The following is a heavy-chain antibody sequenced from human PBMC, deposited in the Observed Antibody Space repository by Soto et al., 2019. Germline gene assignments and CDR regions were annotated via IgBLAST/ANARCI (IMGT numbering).Heavy chain of an antibody. J-gene: IGHJ6*02. CDR3: AKAPYSGSHAYYYYGMDV. CDR1: GFTFSTYA. CDR2: ISFDGNYK. Sequence: GGSLRLSCLASGFTFSTYAIHWVRQAPGKGLEWVAVISFDGNYKYYGDSVKGRFTISRDNSNNMLSLQMDSLRAEDTAMYYCAKAPYSGSHAYYYYGMDVWGQGTTVTVSS. D-gene: IGHD1-26*01. V-gene: IGHV3-30*18.